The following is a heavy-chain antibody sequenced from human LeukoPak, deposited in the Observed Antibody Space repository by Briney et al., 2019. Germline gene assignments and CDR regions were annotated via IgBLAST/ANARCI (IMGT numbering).Heavy chain of an antibody. V-gene: IGHV3-23*01. CDR3: ARNRPAGYAYGFELQH. CDR1: GFPFSSYG. D-gene: IGHD5-12*01. Sequence: GGSLRLSFAASGFPFSSYGMNWVRPAPGKGLEWVSAIRCSGGSTYYADSVKGRFTISRDNSGNTLFLEMNSLRADDTAVYYCARNRPAGYAYGFELQHWGQGTLVTVSS. CDR2: IRCSGGST. J-gene: IGHJ1*01.